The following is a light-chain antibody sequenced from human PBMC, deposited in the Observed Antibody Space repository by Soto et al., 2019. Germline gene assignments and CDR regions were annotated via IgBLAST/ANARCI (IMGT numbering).Light chain of an antibody. V-gene: IGKV2-28*01. J-gene: IGKJ3*01. CDR3: MQAIQTPRT. Sequence: DIVMTQSPLSLPVTPGEPASISCRSSQSLLHSNGYNSLDWYLQKPGQSPQLLIYLGSNRASGVPDRFSGSGSGTDFTLKISRVEAEDVGVYYCMQAIQTPRTFGPGTKVDIK. CDR1: QSLLHSNGYNS. CDR2: LGS.